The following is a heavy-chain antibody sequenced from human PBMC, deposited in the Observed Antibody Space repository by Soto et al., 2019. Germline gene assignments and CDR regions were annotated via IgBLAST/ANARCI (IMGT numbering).Heavy chain of an antibody. J-gene: IGHJ3*02. CDR1: GFTFSTYA. CDR3: AHPRGYRVFDAYDI. V-gene: IGHV3-23*01. CDR2: ISGNGFST. D-gene: IGHD1-1*01. Sequence: PGGSLRLSCAATGFTFSTYAMSWVRQAPGKGLEWVSAISGNGFSTYYADSVKGRFTISRDNSIDRLYMQMNSLRTEDTAVYYCAHPRGYRVFDAYDIWGQGAMVTVSS.